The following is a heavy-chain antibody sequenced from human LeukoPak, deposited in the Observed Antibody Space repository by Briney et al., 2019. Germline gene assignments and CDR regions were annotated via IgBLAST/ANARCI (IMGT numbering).Heavy chain of an antibody. Sequence: SETLSLTCAVYGGSFSGYYWSWIRQPPGKGLEWIGEINHSGSTNYNPSLKSRVTISVDTSKNQFSLKLSSVTAADTAVYYCARGTYYYDSSGYKRTTKFDYWGQGTLVTVTS. CDR2: INHSGST. D-gene: IGHD3-22*01. J-gene: IGHJ4*02. V-gene: IGHV4-34*01. CDR1: GGSFSGYY. CDR3: ARGTYYYDSSGYKRTTKFDY.